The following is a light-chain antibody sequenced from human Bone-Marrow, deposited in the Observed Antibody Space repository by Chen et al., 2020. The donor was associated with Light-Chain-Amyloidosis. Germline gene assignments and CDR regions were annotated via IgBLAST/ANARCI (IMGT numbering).Light chain of an antibody. J-gene: IGKJ1*01. CDR2: DAS. V-gene: IGKV3-11*01. CDR1: QSVNTY. CDR3: QQRSNWPWT. Sequence: EIVLTQSPATLSLSPGERATLSCRASQSVNTYLAWYQQKPGQAPRLLIYDASNRATGIPARFSGSGSRTDFTLTISSLEPEDFAVYYCQQRSNWPWTFGQGTKVEI.